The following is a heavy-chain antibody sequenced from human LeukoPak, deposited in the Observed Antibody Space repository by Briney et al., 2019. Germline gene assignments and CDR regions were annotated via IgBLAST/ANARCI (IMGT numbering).Heavy chain of an antibody. CDR1: GDSVSSNLIA. D-gene: IGHD1-14*01. Sequence: SQTLSLTCAISGDSVSSNLIAWNWIRQSPSRGLEWLGRTYYRSKWFNEYAVSVRGRINVNLDTSTNQLSLQLHSVTPEDTAVYYCARGRYSGFDFWGQGTMVTVSS. J-gene: IGHJ3*01. CDR3: ARGRYSGFDF. V-gene: IGHV6-1*01. CDR2: TYYRSKWFN.